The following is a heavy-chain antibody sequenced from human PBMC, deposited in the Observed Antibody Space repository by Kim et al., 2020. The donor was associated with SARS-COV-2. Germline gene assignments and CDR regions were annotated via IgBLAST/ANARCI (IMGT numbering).Heavy chain of an antibody. CDR1: GFTFSSYA. D-gene: IGHD3-10*01. Sequence: GGSLRLSCAASGFTFSSYAMHWVRQAPGKGLEWVAVISYDGSNKYYADSVKGRFTISRDNSKNTLYLQMNSLRAEDTAVYYCALYGSGSFSGVWGQGTLVTVSS. V-gene: IGHV3-30*04. CDR2: ISYDGSNK. CDR3: ALYGSGSFSGV. J-gene: IGHJ4*02.